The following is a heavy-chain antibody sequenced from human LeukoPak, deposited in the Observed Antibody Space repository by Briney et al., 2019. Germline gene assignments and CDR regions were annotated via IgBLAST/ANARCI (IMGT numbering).Heavy chain of an antibody. Sequence: SVKVSCKASGGTFSSYAISWVRQAPGQGLEWMGGIIPIFGTANYAQKFQGRVTITADESTSTAYMELSSLRSEDTAVYYCATPWDCSGGSCYFGYWGRGTLVTVSS. V-gene: IGHV1-69*13. CDR3: ATPWDCSGGSCYFGY. CDR2: IIPIFGTA. CDR1: GGTFSSYA. J-gene: IGHJ4*02. D-gene: IGHD2-15*01.